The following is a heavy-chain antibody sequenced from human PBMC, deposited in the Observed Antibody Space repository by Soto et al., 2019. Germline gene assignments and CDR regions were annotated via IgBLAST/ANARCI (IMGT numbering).Heavy chain of an antibody. CDR2: IKQDGSEK. V-gene: IGHV3-7*01. CDR3: ARDRSLRVWLGEIHDY. J-gene: IGHJ4*02. CDR1: GFTFSSYW. Sequence: GGSLRLSCAASGFTFSSYWMSWVRQAPGKGLEWVANIKQDGSEKYYVDSGKGRFTISRDNAKNSLYLQMNSLRAEDTAVYYCARDRSLRVWLGEIHDYWGQGTLVTVSS. D-gene: IGHD3-10*01.